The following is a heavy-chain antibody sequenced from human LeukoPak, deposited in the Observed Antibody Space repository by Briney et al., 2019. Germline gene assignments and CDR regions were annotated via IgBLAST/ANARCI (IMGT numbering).Heavy chain of an antibody. Sequence: PSETLSLTCTVSGGSISSYYWSWIRQPPGKGLEWLGYIYYSGSTNYNPSLKSRVTISVDTSKNQFSLKLSSVTAADTAVYYCARHGKLSSIPTPYYFDYWGQGTLVTVSS. V-gene: IGHV4-59*08. CDR3: ARHGKLSSIPTPYYFDY. J-gene: IGHJ4*02. CDR2: IYYSGST. D-gene: IGHD1-26*01. CDR1: GGSISSYY.